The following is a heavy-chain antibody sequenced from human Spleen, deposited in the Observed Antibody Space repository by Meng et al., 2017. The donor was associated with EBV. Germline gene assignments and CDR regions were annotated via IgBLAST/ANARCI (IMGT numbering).Heavy chain of an antibody. CDR1: GFTFSTYS. CDR3: ARGGWGY. V-gene: IGHV3-21*01. CDR2: ISDTSTYI. J-gene: IGHJ4*02. D-gene: IGHD3-16*01. Sequence: EVQLVESGXXLXKPGGSLRLSCAASGFTFSTYSMHWVRQAPGRGLEWVSSISDTSTYIYYADSVKGRFTISRDNAKNSLYLQMNSLRAEDTAVYYCARGGWGYWGQGALVTVSS.